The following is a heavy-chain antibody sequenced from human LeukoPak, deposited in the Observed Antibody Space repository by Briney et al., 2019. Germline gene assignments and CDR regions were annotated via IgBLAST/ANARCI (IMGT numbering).Heavy chain of an antibody. CDR2: INHSGST. CDR3: ARGSSSSLYYY. D-gene: IGHD6-6*01. J-gene: IGHJ4*02. V-gene: IGHV4-34*01. Sequence: SETLSLTCAVYGGSFSGYYWSWIRQPPGKGLEWIGEINHSGSTNYNPSLKSRVTISVDTSKNQFSLKLSSVTAADTAVYYCARGSSSSLYYYWGPGTLVTVSS. CDR1: GGSFSGYY.